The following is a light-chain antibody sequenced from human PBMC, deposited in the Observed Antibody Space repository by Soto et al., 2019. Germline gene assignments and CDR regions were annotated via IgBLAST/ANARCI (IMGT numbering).Light chain of an antibody. J-gene: IGKJ2*01. CDR1: QSVSSSY. CDR3: QKYGSSGYT. Sequence: EIVLTQSPGTLSLSPGERATLSCRASQSVSSSYLVWYQQKPGQAPRLLIYGASSRATGIPDRFSGSGSGTDFTLTISRLEPEDFAVYYCQKYGSSGYTFGQGTKLEIK. V-gene: IGKV3-20*01. CDR2: GAS.